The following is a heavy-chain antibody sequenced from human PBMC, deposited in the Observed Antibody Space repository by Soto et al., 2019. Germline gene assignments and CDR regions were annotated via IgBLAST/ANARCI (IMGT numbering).Heavy chain of an antibody. V-gene: IGHV5-51*01. CDR3: ASQKTVIRGPLSSNWFDP. CDR1: GYTFTDYW. D-gene: IGHD1-1*01. CDR2: IYPGDSDT. Sequence: PGESLKISCKGYGYTFTDYWIGWVRQMPGKGLELIGLIYPGDSDTRYSPSFQGRVTISADKSISTAFLQWSSLRASDTAMYYCASQKTVIRGPLSSNWFDPWGQGTPVTVSS. J-gene: IGHJ5*02.